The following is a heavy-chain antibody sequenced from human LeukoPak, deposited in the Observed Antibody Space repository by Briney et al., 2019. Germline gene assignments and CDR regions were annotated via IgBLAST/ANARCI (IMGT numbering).Heavy chain of an antibody. CDR1: GFTVSSNY. J-gene: IGHJ4*02. V-gene: IGHV3-7*01. CDR2: IKPDGSEK. Sequence: PGGSLRLSCAASGFTVSSNYMSWVRQAPGKGLEWVANIKPDGSEKNCVDSVKGRFTISRDNAKNSLYLQMNSLRAEDTAVYYCASGYSSSWATFDYWGQGTLVTVSS. CDR3: ASGYSSSWATFDY. D-gene: IGHD6-13*01.